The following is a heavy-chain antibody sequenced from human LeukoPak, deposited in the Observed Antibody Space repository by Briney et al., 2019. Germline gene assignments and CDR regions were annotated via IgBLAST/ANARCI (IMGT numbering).Heavy chain of an antibody. Sequence: PGGSLRLSCAASGFTFSSYAMSWVRQAPGKGLEWVSVISGSGGSTYYADSVKGRFTISRDNSKNTLYLQMNSLRAEDTAVYYCAKGGLYYYDSSGYSDYWGQGTLVTVSS. V-gene: IGHV3-23*01. J-gene: IGHJ4*02. CDR2: ISGSGGST. CDR3: AKGGLYYYDSSGYSDY. D-gene: IGHD3-22*01. CDR1: GFTFSSYA.